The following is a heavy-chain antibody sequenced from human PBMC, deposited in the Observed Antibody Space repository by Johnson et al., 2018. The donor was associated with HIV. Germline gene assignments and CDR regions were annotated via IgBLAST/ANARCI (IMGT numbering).Heavy chain of an antibody. V-gene: IGHV3-30*02. CDR3: AKEDSWRRAFDL. Sequence: QVQLVESGGGVVQPGRSLRLSCAASGFTFTSYAMSWVRQAPGKGLEWVAFIRYDGSNKYYAESVKGRFTISRGNSKNTLYLQMNSLRPEDTAVYYCAKEDSWRRAFDLWGQGTMVTVSS. D-gene: IGHD3-3*01. J-gene: IGHJ3*01. CDR2: IRYDGSNK. CDR1: GFTFTSYA.